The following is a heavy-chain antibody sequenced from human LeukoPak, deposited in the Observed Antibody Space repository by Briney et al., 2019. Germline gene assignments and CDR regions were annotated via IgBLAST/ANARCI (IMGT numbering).Heavy chain of an antibody. CDR2: ISWNGASL. CDR1: GFTFDDYA. CDR3: VKEYASGYDFFDY. Sequence: SLRLPCAASGFTFDDYAMYWVRQAPGKGLEWVSYISWNGASLDYADSVKGRFTISRDNAQNSLYLQMNSLRPEDTALYFCVKEYASGYDFFDYWGQGVLVTVSS. D-gene: IGHD5-12*01. V-gene: IGHV3-9*01. J-gene: IGHJ4*02.